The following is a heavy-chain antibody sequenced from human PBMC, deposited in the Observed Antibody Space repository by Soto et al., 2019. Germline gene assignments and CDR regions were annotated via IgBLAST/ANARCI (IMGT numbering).Heavy chain of an antibody. J-gene: IGHJ1*01. CDR1: GFTFSSYA. D-gene: IGHD6-19*01. V-gene: IGHV3-64D*06. Sequence: GGSLRLSCSASGFTFSSYAMHWVRQAPGKGLEYASGISSNGGTTYYVDSVKGRFITSRDNSKNTLYLQMTSLKTEDTAVYYCVKDPGAVTGDEYFQHWGLGTLVTVSS. CDR3: VKDPGAVTGDEYFQH. CDR2: ISSNGGTT.